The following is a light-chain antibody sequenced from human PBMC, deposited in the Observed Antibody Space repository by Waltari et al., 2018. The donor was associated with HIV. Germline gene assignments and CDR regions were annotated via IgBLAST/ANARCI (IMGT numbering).Light chain of an antibody. V-gene: IGLV3-19*01. CDR1: SLRSYY. Sequence: SSELTQDPAVSVALGQTVRITCQGDSLRSYYASWYQQKPGQAPVLVIYGKNNRPSGVPDRFSGSSSGNTASLTITGAQADDEADYYCNSRDSSGNHVVFGGGTKLTV. CDR3: NSRDSSGNHVV. CDR2: GKN. J-gene: IGLJ2*01.